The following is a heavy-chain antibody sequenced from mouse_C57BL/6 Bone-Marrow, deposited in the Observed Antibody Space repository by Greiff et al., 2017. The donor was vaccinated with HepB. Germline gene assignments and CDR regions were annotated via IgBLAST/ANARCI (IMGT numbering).Heavy chain of an antibody. Sequence: QVQLQQSGPELVKPGASVKLSCKASGYTFTSYDINWVKQRPGQGLEWIGWIYPRDGSTKYNEKFKGKATLTVDTSSSTAYMELHSLTSEDSAVYFCARADRTTVVAHWYFDVWGTGTTVTVSS. CDR3: ARADRTTVVAHWYFDV. D-gene: IGHD1-1*01. V-gene: IGHV1-85*01. CDR1: GYTFTSYD. CDR2: IYPRDGST. J-gene: IGHJ1*03.